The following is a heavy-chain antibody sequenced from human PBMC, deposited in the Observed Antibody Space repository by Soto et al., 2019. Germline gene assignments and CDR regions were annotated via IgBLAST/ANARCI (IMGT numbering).Heavy chain of an antibody. CDR3: ARESFKWAILRPGYGMDV. D-gene: IGHD3-3*01. Sequence: QVQLVQSGAEVKKPGAPVKFSCKASGYTFTSYGITWVRQAPGQGLEWMGWISAYNGNTNYAQKLQGRVTMTPDTATSTAYMELRSLRSDDTAVYYCARESFKWAILRPGYGMDVWGQGTTVTVSS. J-gene: IGHJ6*02. CDR1: GYTFTSYG. CDR2: ISAYNGNT. V-gene: IGHV1-18*01.